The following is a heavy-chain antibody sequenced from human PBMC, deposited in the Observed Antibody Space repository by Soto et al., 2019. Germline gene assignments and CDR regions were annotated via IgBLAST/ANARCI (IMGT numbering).Heavy chain of an antibody. Sequence: QVQLVESGGGLVNAGGSLRLSCAASGFSFTDYYMSWIRQPPGKGLEWVSYISASGTITDYADSVRGRFTISRDTAKNSLFLQTNSLRAEDTAVYYCARDRRDCRSGSCRHNFFDYWGQGILVTVSS. V-gene: IGHV3-11*01. CDR2: ISASGTIT. CDR3: ARDRRDCRSGSCRHNFFDY. J-gene: IGHJ4*02. D-gene: IGHD2-15*01. CDR1: GFSFTDYY.